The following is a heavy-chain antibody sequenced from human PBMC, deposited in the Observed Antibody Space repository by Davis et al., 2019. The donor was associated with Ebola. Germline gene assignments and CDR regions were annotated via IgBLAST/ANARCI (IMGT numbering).Heavy chain of an antibody. CDR1: GYTFTSYY. V-gene: IGHV1-46*01. Sequence: ASVKVSCKASGYTFTSYYMHWVRQAPGQGLEWMGIINPSGGSTSYAQKFQGRVTITADKSTSTAYMELSSLRSEDTAVYYCARDSCHHLYNWFDPWGQGTLVTVSS. CDR2: INPSGGST. J-gene: IGHJ5*02. D-gene: IGHD2-15*01. CDR3: ARDSCHHLYNWFDP.